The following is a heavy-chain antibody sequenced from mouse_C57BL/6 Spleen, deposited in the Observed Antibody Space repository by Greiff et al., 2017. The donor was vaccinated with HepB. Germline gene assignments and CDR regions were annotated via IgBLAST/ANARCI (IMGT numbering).Heavy chain of an antibody. CDR1: GYTFTSYW. J-gene: IGHJ4*01. CDR2: IDPSDSYT. CDR3: ARVLGRGYAMDY. Sequence: VQLQQPGAELVKPGASVKLSCKASGYTFTSYWMQWVKQRPGQGLEWIGEIDPSDSYTNYNQKFKGKATLTVDTSSSTAYMQLSSLTSEDSAVYYCARVLGRGYAMDYWGQGTSVTVSS. V-gene: IGHV1-50*01. D-gene: IGHD4-1*01.